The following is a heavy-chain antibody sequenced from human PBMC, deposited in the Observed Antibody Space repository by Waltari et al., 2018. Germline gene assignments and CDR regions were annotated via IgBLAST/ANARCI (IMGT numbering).Heavy chain of an antibody. CDR3: ARRRENDYGDYDWFDP. J-gene: IGHJ5*02. CDR1: GGSISSSSYY. V-gene: IGHV4-39*07. Sequence: QLQLQESGPGLVKPSETLSLTCTVSGGSISSSSYYWGWIRQPPGKGLEWIGSIYYSGSTYYNPSLKRRVTISVDTSKNQFSLKLSSVTAADTAVYYCARRRENDYGDYDWFDPWGQGTLVTVSS. CDR2: IYYSGST. D-gene: IGHD4-17*01.